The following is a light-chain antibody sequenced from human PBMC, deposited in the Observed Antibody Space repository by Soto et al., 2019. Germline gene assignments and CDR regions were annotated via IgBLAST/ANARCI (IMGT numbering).Light chain of an antibody. CDR3: ETWDTNVVV. CDR2: LEGSGSY. J-gene: IGLJ2*01. V-gene: IGLV4-60*02. CDR1: GGHSTYI. Sequence: QLVLTQSSSASASLGSSVKLTCTLSGGHSTYIIAWHQQQPGKAPRYLMKLEGSGSYNKGSGIPDRFSGSSSGADRYLTISNLQFEDEADYYCETWDTNVVVFGGGTKVTVL.